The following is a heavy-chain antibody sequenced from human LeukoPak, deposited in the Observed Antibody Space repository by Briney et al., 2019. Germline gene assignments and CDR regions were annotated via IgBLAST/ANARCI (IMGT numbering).Heavy chain of an antibody. CDR2: ISGSGGST. CDR3: AKDWDNSGWYSAFDI. D-gene: IGHD6-19*01. CDR1: GFTFSSYA. V-gene: IGHV3-23*01. Sequence: GGSLRLSCAASGFTFSSYAMSWVRQAPGKGLEWVSAISGSGGSTYYADSVKRRFTISRDNSKNTLYLKMNSLRAEDTAVYYCAKDWDNSGWYSAFDIWGQGTMVTVSS. J-gene: IGHJ3*02.